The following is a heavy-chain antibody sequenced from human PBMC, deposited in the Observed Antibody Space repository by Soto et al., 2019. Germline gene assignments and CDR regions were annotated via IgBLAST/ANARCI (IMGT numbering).Heavy chain of an antibody. Sequence: GALRLSCAASGFTFSTYTMTWVRQAPGKGLEWVSYISSTGSIIYYADSVKGRFTISRDNAKNSLYLQMDSLRAEDTAVYFCARDHYDTSGYYYYYYAMDVWGQGTTVTVSS. J-gene: IGHJ6*02. CDR1: GFTFSTYT. CDR3: ARDHYDTSGYYYYYYAMDV. CDR2: ISSTGSII. V-gene: IGHV3-48*01. D-gene: IGHD3-22*01.